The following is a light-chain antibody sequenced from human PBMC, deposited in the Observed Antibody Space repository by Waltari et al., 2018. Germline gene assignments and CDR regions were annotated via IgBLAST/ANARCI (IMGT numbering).Light chain of an antibody. CDR2: LGS. CDR3: MQALQTPRT. CDR1: QSLLHSNGYTY. Sequence: DIVMTQSPLSLSVTPGEPASISCRSSQSLLHSNGYTYLDWYLQKPGKSPQFLIYLGSNRASGVPDRFSGSGSGTDFTLKISRVEAEDVGVFYCMQALQTPRTFGPGTKVDI. J-gene: IGKJ3*01. V-gene: IGKV2-28*01.